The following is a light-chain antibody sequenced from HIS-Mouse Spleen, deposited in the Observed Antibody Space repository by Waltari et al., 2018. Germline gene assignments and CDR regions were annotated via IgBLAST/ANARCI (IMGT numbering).Light chain of an antibody. V-gene: IGKV3-11*01. J-gene: IGKJ2*01. CDR1: QSVSSY. CDR2: DAS. Sequence: EIVLTQSPATLSLSPGERATLSCRASQSVSSYLAWYQQKPVQAPRLLIYDASNRATGIPARFSGSGSGTDFTLTISSLEPEDFAVYYCQQRSNWRYTFGQGTKLEIK. CDR3: QQRSNWRYT.